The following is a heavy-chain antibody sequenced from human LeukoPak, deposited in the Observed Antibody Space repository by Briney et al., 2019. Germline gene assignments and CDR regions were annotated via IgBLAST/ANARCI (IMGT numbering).Heavy chain of an antibody. CDR2: IYYNGNT. CDR3: ARMWGVVAPAY. Sequence: PSETLSLTCTVSGGSNSTYFWSSIRQPPGKGLEWIGYIYYNGNTNYNPSLQSRVTISVDTSINQSSLKLSSGTAADTAVYYCARMWGVVAPAYWGQGTLVSVSS. CDR1: GGSNSTYF. V-gene: IGHV4-59*01. D-gene: IGHD2-15*01. J-gene: IGHJ4*02.